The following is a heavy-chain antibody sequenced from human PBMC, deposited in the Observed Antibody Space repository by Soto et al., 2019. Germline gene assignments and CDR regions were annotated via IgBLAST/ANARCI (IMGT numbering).Heavy chain of an antibody. Sequence: QVQLQESGPRLVKPSGTLSLTCGVSGDSIISSNWWSWVRQPLGKGLEWIGEIYHSGSTHYNPSPKSRVPLSVDKSQNHFSLKLTSVTAADTAVYFCATGLSSSGYSHNDSWGQGTLVTVSS. V-gene: IGHV4-4*02. J-gene: IGHJ4*02. D-gene: IGHD5-18*01. CDR2: IYHSGST. CDR1: GDSIISSNW. CDR3: ATGLSSSGYSHNDS.